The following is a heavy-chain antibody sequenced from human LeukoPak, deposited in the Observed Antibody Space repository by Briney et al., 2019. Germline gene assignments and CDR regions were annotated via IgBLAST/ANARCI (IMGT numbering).Heavy chain of an antibody. D-gene: IGHD2-15*01. V-gene: IGHV4-61*02. Sequence: SETLSLTCTVSGGSISSGSYYWSWIRQPAGKGLEWIGRIYTSGSTNYNPSLKSRVTISVDTAENQFSLKLSSVTAADTAVYYCARGYCSGGSCLGLDYYYYIWGWGKMATVTFSS. CDR3: ARGYCSGGSCLGLDYYYYIWG. CDR2: IYTSGST. CDR1: GGSISSGSYY. J-gene: IGHJ6*03.